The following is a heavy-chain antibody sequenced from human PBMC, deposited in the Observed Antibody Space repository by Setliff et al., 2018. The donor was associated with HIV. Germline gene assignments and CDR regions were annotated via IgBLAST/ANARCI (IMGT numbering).Heavy chain of an antibody. J-gene: IGHJ6*03. D-gene: IGHD3-16*01. CDR1: AGDRVSNNKAA. Sequence: PSQTLSLTCAIAAGDRVSNNKAAWNWIRQSPSRGLEWLGRTYYKSKWYHDYEVSVESRISITPVTSKNQFYLHLNSVTPDDTAVYYCARGGDWDYNYYMDVWDKGTTVTVSS. CDR3: ARGGDWDYNYYMDV. V-gene: IGHV6-1*01. CDR2: TYYKSKWYH.